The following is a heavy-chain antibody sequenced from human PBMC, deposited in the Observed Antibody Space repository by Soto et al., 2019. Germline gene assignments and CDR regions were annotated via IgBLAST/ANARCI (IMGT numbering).Heavy chain of an antibody. J-gene: IGHJ4*02. CDR3: ARDSGAKLSSS. CDR1: GGTFSSYR. CDR2: IVPIYRTA. D-gene: IGHD6-13*01. V-gene: IGHV1-69*13. Sequence: AASVKVSCKASGGTFSSYRFNWVRQARGQGLEWLGGIVPIYRTADYAQRFQGRVTITADESTRTVYMELSSLKSQDTALYYCARDSGAKLSSSWGQGTLVTVS.